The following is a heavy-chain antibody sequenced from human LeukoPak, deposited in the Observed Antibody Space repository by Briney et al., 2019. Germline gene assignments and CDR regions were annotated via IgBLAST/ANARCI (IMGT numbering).Heavy chain of an antibody. J-gene: IGHJ4*02. CDR1: GFTFTDAW. Sequence: GGSLRFSCAASGFTFTDAWMSWVRQVPGKGLEWVGRVKSKTDGGAIDYAAPVKGRFIISRDDSKDMVYLQMNSLKTEDTAVYYCARGRSYYGLYDYWGQGTLVTVSS. D-gene: IGHD1-26*01. CDR3: ARGRSYYGLYDY. V-gene: IGHV3-15*01. CDR2: VKSKTDGGAI.